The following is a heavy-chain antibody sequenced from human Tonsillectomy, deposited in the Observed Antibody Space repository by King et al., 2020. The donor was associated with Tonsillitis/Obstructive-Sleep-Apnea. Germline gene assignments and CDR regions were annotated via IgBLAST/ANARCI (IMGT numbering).Heavy chain of an antibody. V-gene: IGHV4-31*03. CDR1: GGSISTGGYY. D-gene: IGHD3-22*01. CDR3: ARVVDYYDGSGKNNCFDT. J-gene: IGHJ5*02. CDR2: IYYSGST. Sequence: HVQLQESGPGLVKPSQTLSLTCTVSGGSISTGGYYWCWIRQHPGKGLEWIGYIYYSGSTYYNPSLKSRVTISVDTSKNQFSLKLSSVTAADTAVYYCARVVDYYDGSGKNNCFDTCGQGTLVTVSS.